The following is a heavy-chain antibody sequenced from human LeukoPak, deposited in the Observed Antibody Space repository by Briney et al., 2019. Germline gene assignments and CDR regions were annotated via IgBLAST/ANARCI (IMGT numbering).Heavy chain of an antibody. D-gene: IGHD3-22*01. Sequence: GRSLRLSCAASGFTFSSYAMHWVSQAPGKGLEWVAVISYDGSNKYYADSVKGRFTISRDNSKNTLYLQMNSLRAEDTAVYYCARDTYYYDSSGQIDYWGQGTLVTVSS. CDR3: ARDTYYYDSSGQIDY. J-gene: IGHJ4*02. V-gene: IGHV3-30*04. CDR1: GFTFSSYA. CDR2: ISYDGSNK.